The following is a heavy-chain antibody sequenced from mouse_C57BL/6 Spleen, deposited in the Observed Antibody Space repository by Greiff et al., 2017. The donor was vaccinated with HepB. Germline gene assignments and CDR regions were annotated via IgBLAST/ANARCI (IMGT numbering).Heavy chain of an antibody. D-gene: IGHD2-5*01. J-gene: IGHJ2*01. CDR2: INPSNGGT. V-gene: IGHV1-53*01. CDR1: GYTFTSYW. Sequence: QVHVKQSGTELVKPGASVKLSCKASGYTFTSYWMHWVKQRPGQGLEWIGNINPSNGGTNYNEKFKSKATLTVDKSSSTAYMQLSSLTSEDSAVYYCARCNSNYVVYFDYWGQGTTLTVSS. CDR3: ARCNSNYVVYFDY.